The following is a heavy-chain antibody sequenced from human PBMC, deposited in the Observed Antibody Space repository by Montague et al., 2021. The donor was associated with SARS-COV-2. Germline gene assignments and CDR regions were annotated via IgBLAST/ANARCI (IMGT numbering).Heavy chain of an antibody. CDR1: GGSISNGGYY. Sequence: TLSLTCTVSGGSISNGGYYCSWIRQHPGKGLEWIGYMYDSGSTYYNPSLTSRVTMSLDTSKNQFSLKLSSVTAADTAVYYCARGDGVVVAAPYIWGQGKMGTVSS. J-gene: IGHJ3*02. V-gene: IGHV4-31*03. D-gene: IGHD2-15*01. CDR3: ARGDGVVVAAPYI. CDR2: MYDSGST.